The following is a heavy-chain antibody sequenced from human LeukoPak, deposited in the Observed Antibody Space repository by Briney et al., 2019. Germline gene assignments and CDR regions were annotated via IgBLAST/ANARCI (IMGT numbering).Heavy chain of an antibody. Sequence: PGGSLRLSCAASGFTVSSNYMSWVRQAPGKGLESVSVIYSGGTTYYADSVKGRFTISRDDSKNTLYLQMNSLRAEDTAVYYRARMLISSGYYVDYWGQGTLVTVSS. V-gene: IGHV3-53*01. J-gene: IGHJ4*02. CDR1: GFTVSSNY. D-gene: IGHD3-22*01. CDR2: IYSGGTT. CDR3: ARMLISSGYYVDY.